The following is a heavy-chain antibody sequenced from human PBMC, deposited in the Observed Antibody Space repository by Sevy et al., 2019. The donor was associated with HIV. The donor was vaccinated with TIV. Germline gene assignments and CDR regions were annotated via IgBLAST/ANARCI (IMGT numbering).Heavy chain of an antibody. D-gene: IGHD1-26*01. CDR1: GFTFSSYA. Sequence: GGSLRLSCAASGFTFSSYAMHWVRQAPGKGLEWVAVISYDGSNKYYADSVKGRFTISRDNSKNTLYLQMNSLRAEDTAVYYWARPRGSYSYFDDWGQGTLVTVSS. CDR2: ISYDGSNK. J-gene: IGHJ4*02. V-gene: IGHV3-30-3*01. CDR3: ARPRGSYSYFDD.